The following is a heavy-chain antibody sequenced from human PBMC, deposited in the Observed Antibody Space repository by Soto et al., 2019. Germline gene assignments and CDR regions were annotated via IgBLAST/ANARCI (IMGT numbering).Heavy chain of an antibody. CDR3: ARLLGYCISTSCYHYGMDV. J-gene: IGHJ6*02. V-gene: IGHV1-69*12. Sequence: QVQLVQSGAEVKKPGSSVKVSCKASGGTFSSYAISWVRQAPGQGLEWMGGIIPIFGTANYAQKFQGRVTIIADESTSTAYMELSSLRSEDTAVYYCARLLGYCISTSCYHYGMDVWGQGTTVTVSS. D-gene: IGHD2-2*01. CDR1: GGTFSSYA. CDR2: IIPIFGTA.